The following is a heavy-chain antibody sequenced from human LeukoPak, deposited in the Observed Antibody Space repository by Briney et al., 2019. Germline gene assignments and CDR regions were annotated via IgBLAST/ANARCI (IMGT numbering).Heavy chain of an antibody. D-gene: IGHD3-16*01. CDR2: IRYDGTTK. CDR3: AKFGGPIQDYYFDY. Sequence: GGSLRLPCAASGFTFTSYGLHWVRQAPGKGLEWVAFIRYDGTTKYYADSVKGRFTISRDNSKNTLYLQMNSLRAEDTAVYYCAKFGGPIQDYYFDYWGQGTLVTVSS. CDR1: GFTFTSYG. V-gene: IGHV3-30*02. J-gene: IGHJ4*02.